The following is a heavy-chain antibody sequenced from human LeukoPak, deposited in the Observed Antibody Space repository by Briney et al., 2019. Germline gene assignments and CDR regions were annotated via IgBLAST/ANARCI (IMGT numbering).Heavy chain of an antibody. V-gene: IGHV3-21*01. CDR3: ALAVAHAGY. Sequence: GGSLRLSCAASGFTFSSYSMNWVRQAPGKGLEWVSSISSGSGYIYYADSMKGRFTISRDNAKNSLYLQVNSLRAEDTAVYYCALAVAHAGYWGQGTLVTVSS. CDR1: GFTFSSYS. J-gene: IGHJ4*02. CDR2: ISSGSGYI. D-gene: IGHD6-19*01.